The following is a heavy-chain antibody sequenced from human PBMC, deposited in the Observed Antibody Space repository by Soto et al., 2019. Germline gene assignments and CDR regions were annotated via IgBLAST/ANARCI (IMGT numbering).Heavy chain of an antibody. CDR3: ARGRPAATGWFDP. CDR2: IYYSGST. D-gene: IGHD2-2*01. CDR1: GGSISSVGYY. V-gene: IGHV4-31*03. Sequence: QVLLQESGPGLVKPSQTLSLTCTVSGGSISSVGYYWNWIRQHPGKGLEWIGYIYYSGSTYYNPSLKSRVTMSVDTSKNQFSLQLTSVTAADTAVYFCARGRPAATGWFDPWDQGTLVTVSS. J-gene: IGHJ5*02.